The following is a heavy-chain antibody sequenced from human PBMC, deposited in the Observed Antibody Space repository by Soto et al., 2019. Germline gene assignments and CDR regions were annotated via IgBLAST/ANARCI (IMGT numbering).Heavy chain of an antibody. CDR2: IYYSGST. D-gene: IGHD3-22*01. CDR3: ARGRLDYDSSGYYYVGYFQH. V-gene: IGHV4-30-4*01. J-gene: IGHJ1*01. Sequence: PSETLSLTCTVSGGSISSGDYYWSWIRQPPGKGLEWIGYIYYSGSTYYNPSLKSRVTISVDTSKNQFSLKLSSVTAADTAVYYCARGRLDYDSSGYYYVGYFQHWGQGTLVTVSS. CDR1: GGSISSGDYY.